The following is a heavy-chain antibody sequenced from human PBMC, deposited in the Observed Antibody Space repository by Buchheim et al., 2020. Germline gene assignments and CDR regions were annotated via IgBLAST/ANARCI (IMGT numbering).Heavy chain of an antibody. V-gene: IGHV3-23*04. J-gene: IGHJ4*02. Sequence: EVQLVESGGGLVQPGGSLRLSCEVSGFTSSSAAMSWVRQAPGKGLEWVSFISISGDTTNYADSVMDRFTISRDNSKNTLYLQMNSLRAEDTAVYYCAKEIRPNDFWGQGTL. CDR1: GFTSSSAA. CDR3: AKEIRPNDF. CDR2: ISISGDTT.